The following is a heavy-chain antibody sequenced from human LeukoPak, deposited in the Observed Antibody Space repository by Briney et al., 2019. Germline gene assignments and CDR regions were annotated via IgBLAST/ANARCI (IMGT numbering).Heavy chain of an antibody. Sequence: SETLSLTCAVSGYSISSGYYWGWIRQPPGKGLEWIGSIYHSGSTYYNPSLRSRVTISVDTSKNQFSLKLSSVTAADTAAYYCASSLTIFGVVIHYWGQGTLVTVSS. CDR1: GYSISSGYY. CDR3: ASSLTIFGVVIHY. CDR2: IYHSGST. D-gene: IGHD3-3*01. J-gene: IGHJ4*02. V-gene: IGHV4-38-2*01.